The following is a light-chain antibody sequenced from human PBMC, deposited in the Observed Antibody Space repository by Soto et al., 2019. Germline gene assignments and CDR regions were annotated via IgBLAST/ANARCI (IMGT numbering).Light chain of an antibody. Sequence: QSVLTQPPSVSEAPRQRVTILCSGGTSNIGSNSVNWFQQLPGKPPKLVIYFNDLLPSGVSDRFSGSKSGSSASLAISGLQSEDEADYYCSTWDDSLDGVVFGGGTKLTVL. CDR1: TSNIGSNS. CDR3: STWDDSLDGVV. J-gene: IGLJ2*01. V-gene: IGLV1-36*01. CDR2: FND.